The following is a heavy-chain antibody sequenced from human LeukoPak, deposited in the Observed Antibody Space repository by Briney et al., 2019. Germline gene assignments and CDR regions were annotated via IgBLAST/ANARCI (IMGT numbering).Heavy chain of an antibody. Sequence: GASVKVSCKASGYTFTSYDINWVRQAPGQGLEWMGWISAYNGNTNYAQKLQGRVTMTTDTSTSTAYMELRSLRSDDTAVYYCARGALWTGDGGLDYWGQGTLVTVSS. V-gene: IGHV1-18*01. J-gene: IGHJ4*02. CDR1: GYTFTSYD. CDR3: ARGALWTGDGGLDY. D-gene: IGHD3/OR15-3a*01. CDR2: ISAYNGNT.